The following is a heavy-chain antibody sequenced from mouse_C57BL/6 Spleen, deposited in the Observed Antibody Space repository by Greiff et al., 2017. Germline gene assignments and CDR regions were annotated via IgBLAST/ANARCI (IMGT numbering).Heavy chain of an antibody. CDR2: INPNNGGT. J-gene: IGHJ3*01. Sequence: EVQLQQSGPELVKPGASVKMSCKASGYTFTDYNMHWVKQSHGKSLEWIGYINPNNGGTSYNQKFKGKATLTVNKSSSTAYMELRSLTSEDSAVYYCARPGDGYYWFAYCGQGTLVTVSA. V-gene: IGHV1-22*01. D-gene: IGHD2-3*01. CDR3: ARPGDGYYWFAY. CDR1: GYTFTDYN.